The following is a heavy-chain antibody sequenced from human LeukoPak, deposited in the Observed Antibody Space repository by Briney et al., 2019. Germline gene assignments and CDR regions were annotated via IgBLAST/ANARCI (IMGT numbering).Heavy chain of an antibody. CDR1: GFTVRNNY. V-gene: IGHV3-66*01. Sequence: GGSLRLSCEASGFTVRNNYMTWVRQAPGKGLEWVSVIYSGGGTYYADSVKYRFTISRDNSKNTLYLQMNSLRVEDSAVYYCTRVFAYSYGDFDNWGQGTVVAVSS. CDR3: TRVFAYSYGDFDN. CDR2: IYSGGGT. D-gene: IGHD5-18*01. J-gene: IGHJ4*02.